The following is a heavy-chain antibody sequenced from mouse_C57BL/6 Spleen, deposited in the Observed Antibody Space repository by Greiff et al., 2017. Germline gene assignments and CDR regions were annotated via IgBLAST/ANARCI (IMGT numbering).Heavy chain of an antibody. D-gene: IGHD1-1*01. CDR2: INPSSGYT. V-gene: IGHV1-4*01. J-gene: IGHJ3*01. Sequence: QVQLQQPGAELARPGASVKMSCKASGYTFTSYTMHWVKQRPGQGLEWIGYINPSSGYTKYNQKFKDKATLTADTSSSTAYMQLSSLTSEDSAVYYCASISYYGSSPFAYWGQGTLVTVSA. CDR3: ASISYYGSSPFAY. CDR1: GYTFTSYT.